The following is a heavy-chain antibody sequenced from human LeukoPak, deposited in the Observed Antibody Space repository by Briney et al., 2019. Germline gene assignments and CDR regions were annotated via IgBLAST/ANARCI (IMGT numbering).Heavy chain of an antibody. CDR2: LYWDDDQ. D-gene: IGHD1-14*01. V-gene: IGHV2-5*02. CDR1: GVSPTTRTVA. Sequence: ESGPTLVNPTQTLTLTCTFSGVSPTTRTVAVGWIRQPPVKALQRLAVLYWDDDQRYSTSLKSRLTITQDTSNKQVVLIMTNMDPVDTATYFCAHRGGTGAYFDLWGRGTLVTVSS. CDR3: AHRGGTGAYFDL. J-gene: IGHJ2*01.